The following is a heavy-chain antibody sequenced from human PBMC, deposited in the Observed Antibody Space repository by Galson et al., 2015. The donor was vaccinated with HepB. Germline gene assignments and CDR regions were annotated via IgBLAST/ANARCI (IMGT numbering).Heavy chain of an antibody. Sequence: SLRLSCAASGFTFSTYSMNWVRQAPGKGLEWVSYIGISSNTIYYADSVKGRFTISRDNAKNSLYLQMNSLRAEDTAVYYCAKERSIEFYGDYAQYFDYWGQGTLVTVSS. CDR2: IGISSNTI. CDR3: AKERSIEFYGDYAQYFDY. D-gene: IGHD4-17*01. J-gene: IGHJ4*02. CDR1: GFTFSTYS. V-gene: IGHV3-48*01.